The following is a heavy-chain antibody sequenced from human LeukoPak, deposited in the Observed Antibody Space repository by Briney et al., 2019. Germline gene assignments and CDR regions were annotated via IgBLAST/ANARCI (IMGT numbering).Heavy chain of an antibody. CDR3: AKGYYGSGSYGWFDP. J-gene: IGHJ5*02. CDR1: GFTFSSYE. Sequence: PGGSLRLSCAASGFTFSSYEMNWVRQAPGKGLEWVSYISSSGSTIYYADSVKGRFTISRDNSKSTLYLQMNSLRAEDTAVYYCAKGYYGSGSYGWFDPWGQGTLVTVSS. CDR2: ISSSGSTI. D-gene: IGHD3-10*01. V-gene: IGHV3-48*03.